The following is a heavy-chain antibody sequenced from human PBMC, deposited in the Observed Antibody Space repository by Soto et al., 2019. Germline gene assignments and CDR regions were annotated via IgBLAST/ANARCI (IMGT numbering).Heavy chain of an antibody. CDR2: IYPGDSDT. CDR3: ARAYYYDSSGYYFGAWFDP. CDR1: GYRFKNYW. V-gene: IGHV5-51*01. D-gene: IGHD3-22*01. Sequence: PGESLKISCKGSGYRFKNYWMGWVRQMPGKGLEWMGIIYPGDSDTKYSPSFQGQVTISADKSISTAYLQWSSLKASDTAMYYCARAYYYDSSGYYFGAWFDPWGQGTLVTVSS. J-gene: IGHJ5*02.